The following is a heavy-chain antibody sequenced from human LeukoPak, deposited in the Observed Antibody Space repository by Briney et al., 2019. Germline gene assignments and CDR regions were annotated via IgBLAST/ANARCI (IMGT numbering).Heavy chain of an antibody. CDR3: ARDLRVPYYYGSGSFKFWFDP. J-gene: IGHJ5*02. CDR2: IYHSGST. CDR1: GYSISSGYY. Sequence: SETLSLTCTVSGYSISSGYYWGWIRQPPVKGLEWIGSIYHSGSTYYNPSLKSRVTISVDTSKNQFSLKLSSVTAADTAVYYCARDLRVPYYYGSGSFKFWFDPWGQGTLVTVSS. V-gene: IGHV4-38-2*02. D-gene: IGHD3-10*01.